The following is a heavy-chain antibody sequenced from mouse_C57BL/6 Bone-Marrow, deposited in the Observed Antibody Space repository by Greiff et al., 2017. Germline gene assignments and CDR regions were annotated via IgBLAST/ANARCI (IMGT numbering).Heavy chain of an antibody. J-gene: IGHJ1*03. CDR3: ADYYDYERYFDV. V-gene: IGHV6-3*01. D-gene: IGHD2-4*01. CDR1: VFTFSNYW. Sequence: EVKLMESGGGLVQPGGSMKLSCVASVFTFSNYWMNWVRQSPEKGLEWVAQIRLKSDNYATHYAESVKGRFTISRDDSKSSFYLQMNNLRAEDTGIYYCADYYDYERYFDVWGTGTTVTVSS. CDR2: IRLKSDNYAT.